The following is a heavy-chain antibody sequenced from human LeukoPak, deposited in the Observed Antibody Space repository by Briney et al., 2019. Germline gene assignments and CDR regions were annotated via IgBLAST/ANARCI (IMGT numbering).Heavy chain of an antibody. CDR3: ARDYTGWSLGY. J-gene: IGHJ4*02. D-gene: IGHD6-19*01. CDR2: ISNSGSTI. V-gene: IGHV3-11*04. Sequence: PGGSLRLSCVASGFTFSDYYMNWVRQSPGKGLECVSYISNSGSTIYYADSVKGRFTISRDNAKNSLYLQMNSLRAEDTAVYYCARDYTGWSLGYWGQGTLVTVSS. CDR1: GFTFSDYY.